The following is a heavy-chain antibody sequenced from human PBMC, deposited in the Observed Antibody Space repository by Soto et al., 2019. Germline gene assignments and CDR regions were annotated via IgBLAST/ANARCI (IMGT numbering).Heavy chain of an antibody. Sequence: QVQLVQSGAEVKKPGASVKVSCKASGYTFTGYYMHWVRQAPGQGLEWMGWINPNSGGTNYAQKFQGRVTMTRDTSISTAYKELSRLRSDDTAVYYCARDYECSSTSCYLYNWFDPWGQGTLVTVSS. J-gene: IGHJ5*02. CDR3: ARDYECSSTSCYLYNWFDP. CDR2: INPNSGGT. V-gene: IGHV1-2*02. D-gene: IGHD2-2*01. CDR1: GYTFTGYY.